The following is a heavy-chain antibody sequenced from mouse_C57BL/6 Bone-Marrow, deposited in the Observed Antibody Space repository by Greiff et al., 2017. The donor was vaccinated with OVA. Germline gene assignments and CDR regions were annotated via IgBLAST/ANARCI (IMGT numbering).Heavy chain of an antibody. CDR2: ISDGGSYT. J-gene: IGHJ2*01. CDR3: ARDGWDGYFDY. Sequence: EVQVVESGGGLVKPGGSLKLSCAASGFTFSSYAMSWVRQTPEKRLEWVATISDGGSYTYYPDNVKGRFTISRDNAKNNLYLQMSHLKSEDTAMYYCARDGWDGYFDYWGQGTTLTVSS. V-gene: IGHV5-4*01. D-gene: IGHD4-1*01. CDR1: GFTFSSYA.